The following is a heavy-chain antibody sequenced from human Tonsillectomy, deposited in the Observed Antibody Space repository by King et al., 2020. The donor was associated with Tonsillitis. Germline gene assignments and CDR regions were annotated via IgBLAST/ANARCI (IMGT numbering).Heavy chain of an antibody. V-gene: IGHV1-69*01. J-gene: IGHJ6*02. CDR1: GDTFSSYA. CDR2: IIPIFGTA. CDR3: AVAGTGGYYYYYGMDV. Sequence: QLVQSGAEVKKPGSSVKVSCKASGDTFSSYAIRWVRQAPGQGLEWMGGIIPIFGTANYAQKFQGRVTITADESTSTAYMEMSSLRSEDTAVYYCAVAGTGGYYYYYGMDVWGQGTMVTVSS. D-gene: IGHD6-19*01.